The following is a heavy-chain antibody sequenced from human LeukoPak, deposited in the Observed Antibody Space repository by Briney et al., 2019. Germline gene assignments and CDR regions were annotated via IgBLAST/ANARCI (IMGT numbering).Heavy chain of an antibody. J-gene: IGHJ5*02. V-gene: IGHV4-31*03. CDR1: GGSISSGGYF. D-gene: IGHD3-10*01. Sequence: PSQTLSLTCTVSGGSISSGGYFWSWVRQHPGKGLEWIGYISHSGSTYYNPSLESRVTISLDTSKDRFSLRLSSVTAADTAVYYCARDLWFGEYNWFDPWGQGTLVTVSS. CDR2: ISHSGST. CDR3: ARDLWFGEYNWFDP.